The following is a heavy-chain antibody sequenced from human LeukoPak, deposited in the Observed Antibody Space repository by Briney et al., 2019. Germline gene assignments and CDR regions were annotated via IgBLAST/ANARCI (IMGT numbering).Heavy chain of an antibody. J-gene: IGHJ5*02. CDR2: ICNSGGT. CDR3: AKTGRPNNSGWYRWFDP. CDR1: GDSISTYY. V-gene: IGHV4-4*09. Sequence: PSETLSLTCTVSGDSISTYYWSWIRQPPGKGLEWIGCICNSGGTDYNPSLKSRVTISVDTSKNQFSLNLSSVTAADTAVYYCAKTGRPNNSGWYRWFDPWGQEPWPPSPQ. D-gene: IGHD6-19*01.